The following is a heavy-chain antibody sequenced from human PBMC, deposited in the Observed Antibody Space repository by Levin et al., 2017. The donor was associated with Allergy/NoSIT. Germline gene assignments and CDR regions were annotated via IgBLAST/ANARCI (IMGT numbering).Heavy chain of an antibody. CDR1: GGSIKSSSYF. D-gene: IGHD3-16*02. CDR3: ARGPNGDSDDYIWGINRSHRLFDY. CDR2: IYYSGST. Sequence: SQTLSLTCTVSGGSIKSSSYFWAWIRQPPGKGLEWIGNIYYSGSTSYNPSLKSRVTISVDTSKNQFSLKLSSLTAADTAIYYCARGPNGDSDDYIWGINRSHRLFDYWAQGTLVTVSS. V-gene: IGHV4-39*01. J-gene: IGHJ4*02.